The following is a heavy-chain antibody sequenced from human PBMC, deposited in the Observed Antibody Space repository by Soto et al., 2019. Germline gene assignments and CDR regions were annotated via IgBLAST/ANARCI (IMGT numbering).Heavy chain of an antibody. Sequence: SVKVSCKASGGTFSSYAISWVRQAPRQGLEWMGGIIPIFGTANYAQKFQGRVTITADESTSTAYMELSSLRSEDTAVYYCARGIVVVVAATRDDAFDIWGQGTMVTVSS. CDR2: IIPIFGTA. J-gene: IGHJ3*02. CDR3: ARGIVVVVAATRDDAFDI. V-gene: IGHV1-69*13. D-gene: IGHD2-15*01. CDR1: GGTFSSYA.